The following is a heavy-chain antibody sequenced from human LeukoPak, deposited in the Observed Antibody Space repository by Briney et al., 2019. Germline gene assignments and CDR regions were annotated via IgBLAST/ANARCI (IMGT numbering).Heavy chain of an antibody. CDR3: ARDRWGTRIQLWSEEYYFDY. Sequence: GGSLRLSCAASGFPFSSYWMSWVRQAPGKGLEWVANIKQDGSEKYYVDSVKGRFTISRDNAKNSLYLQMNSLRAEDTAVYYCARDRWGTRIQLWSEEYYFDYWGQGTLVTVSS. CDR1: GFPFSSYW. D-gene: IGHD5-18*01. CDR2: IKQDGSEK. J-gene: IGHJ4*02. V-gene: IGHV3-7*01.